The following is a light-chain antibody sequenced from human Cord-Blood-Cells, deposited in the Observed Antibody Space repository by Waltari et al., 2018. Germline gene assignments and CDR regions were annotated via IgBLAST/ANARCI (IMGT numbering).Light chain of an antibody. CDR2: EGS. V-gene: IGLV2-23*01. J-gene: IGLJ2*01. CDR3: CSYAGSSTLV. Sequence: QSALPQPASVSGSPGQSITISCTGTSSDVWSFNLVSWYQQHPGKAPKLMIYEGSKRPSGVSNRFSGSKSGNTASLTISGLQAEDEADYYCCSYAGSSTLVFGVGTKLTVL. CDR1: SSDVWSFNL.